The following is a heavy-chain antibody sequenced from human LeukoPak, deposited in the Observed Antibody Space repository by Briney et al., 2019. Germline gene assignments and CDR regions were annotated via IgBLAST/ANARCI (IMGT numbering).Heavy chain of an antibody. CDR3: ARAGDYDFWSGYFDY. CDR2: IYYSGST. CDR1: GGSISSYF. Sequence: SETLSLTCTVSGGSISSYFWSWIRQPPGKGLEWIGYIYYSGSTYYNPSLKSRVTISVDTSKNQFSLKLSSVTAADTAVYYCARAGDYDFWSGYFDYWGQGTLVTVSS. D-gene: IGHD3-3*01. V-gene: IGHV4-59*08. J-gene: IGHJ4*02.